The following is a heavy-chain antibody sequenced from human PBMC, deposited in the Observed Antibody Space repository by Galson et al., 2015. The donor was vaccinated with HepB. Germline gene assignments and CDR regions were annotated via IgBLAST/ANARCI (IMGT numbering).Heavy chain of an antibody. CDR2: IDPSDSYT. Sequence: QSGAEVKKPGESLRISCTGSGYSFTSYWISWVRQMPGKGLEWMGRIDPSDSYTNYSPSFQGHVTISADKSISTAYLQWSSLKASDTAMYYCASHYYYGSGSYYSDWFDPWGQGTLVTVSS. CDR1: GYSFTSYW. V-gene: IGHV5-10-1*01. J-gene: IGHJ5*02. CDR3: ASHYYYGSGSYYSDWFDP. D-gene: IGHD3-10*01.